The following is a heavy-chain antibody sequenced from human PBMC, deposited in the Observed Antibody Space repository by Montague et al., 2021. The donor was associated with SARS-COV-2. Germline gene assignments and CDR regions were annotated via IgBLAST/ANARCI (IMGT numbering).Heavy chain of an antibody. V-gene: IGHV4-59*01. CDR3: ASPGGYCTGGSCYYVY. J-gene: IGHJ4*02. Sequence: SETLSLTCSGAGGSSIAYYWSWMRQPPGKGLAWIGYIYYSGSTNYNPSLKSRVTISIDTSKNQFSLELSSVTAADMAVYYCASPGGYCTGGSCYYVYWGQGTLVTVSS. CDR1: GGSSIAYY. CDR2: IYYSGST. D-gene: IGHD2-15*01.